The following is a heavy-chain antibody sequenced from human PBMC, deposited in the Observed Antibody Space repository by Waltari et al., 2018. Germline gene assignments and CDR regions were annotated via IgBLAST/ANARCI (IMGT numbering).Heavy chain of an antibody. V-gene: IGHV4-38-2*02. Sequence: QVQLQEWGPGLVKPSETRSLPGNVQGYALSRCSDGGWLRQPPGKGLEVIGSIYFRGSTYYNPSLKSRVTISVDTSKNQFSLKLSSVTAADTAVYYCARDPGYYDTSGYPAYFDYWGQGTLVTVSS. CDR1: GYALSRCSD. CDR3: ARDPGYYDTSGYPAYFDY. J-gene: IGHJ4*02. CDR2: IYFRGST. D-gene: IGHD3-22*01.